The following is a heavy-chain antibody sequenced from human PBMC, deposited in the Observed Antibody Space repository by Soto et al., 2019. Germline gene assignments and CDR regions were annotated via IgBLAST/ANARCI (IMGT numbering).Heavy chain of an antibody. CDR2: IYYSGST. V-gene: IGHV4-59*01. CDR3: ARGRYSSSSYYYYYMDV. D-gene: IGHD6-6*01. CDR1: GGSISSYY. J-gene: IGHJ6*03. Sequence: PSETLSLTCTVSGGSISSYYWSWIRQPPGKGLEWIGYIYYSGSTNYNPSLKSRVTISVDTSKNQFSLKLSSVTAADTAVYYCARGRYSSSSYYYYYMDVWGKGTTVTV.